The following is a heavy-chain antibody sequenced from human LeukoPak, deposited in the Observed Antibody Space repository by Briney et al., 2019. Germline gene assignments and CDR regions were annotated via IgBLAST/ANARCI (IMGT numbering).Heavy chain of an antibody. V-gene: IGHV3-23*01. CDR1: GFPFSNSV. CDR3: AKLPTGYPNWFDP. J-gene: IGHJ5*02. Sequence: GSLRLSCAASGFPFSNSVMGWVRRAPGKGLEWVSAIGGSGDSTYYTDSVTGRFTISRDNSKNTLYLQMNSLRAEDTALYYCAKLPTGYPNWFDPWGQGTLVTVSS. D-gene: IGHD3-9*01. CDR2: IGGSGDST.